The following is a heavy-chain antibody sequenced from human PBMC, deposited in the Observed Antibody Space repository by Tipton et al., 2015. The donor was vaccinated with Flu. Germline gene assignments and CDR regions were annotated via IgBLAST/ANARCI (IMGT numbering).Heavy chain of an antibody. Sequence: QLMQSGAEVKKPGASVKVSCKASGYTFSNYGISWVRQAPGRGLEWMGWISAYNGNTNYGQILQGRVTMTTDTSTSTAYMEIRRLRSDDTAVFYCASVDWGSGGLLDYWGQGTLVTVSS. D-gene: IGHD7-27*01. CDR1: GYTFSNYG. CDR2: ISAYNGNT. CDR3: ASVDWGSGGLLDY. J-gene: IGHJ4*02. V-gene: IGHV1-18*01.